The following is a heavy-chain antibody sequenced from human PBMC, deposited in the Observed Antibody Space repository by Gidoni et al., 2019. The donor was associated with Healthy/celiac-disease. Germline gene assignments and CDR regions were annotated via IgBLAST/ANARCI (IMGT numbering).Heavy chain of an antibody. J-gene: IGHJ4*02. CDR2: IYYSGST. D-gene: IGHD3-22*01. CDR3: ARGVLGPYDSSGYYLGY. Sequence: LEWIGYIYYSGSTYYNPSLKSRVTISVDTSKNQFSLKLSSVTAADTAVYYCARGVLGPYDSSGYYLGYWGQGTLVTVSS. V-gene: IGHV4-31*02.